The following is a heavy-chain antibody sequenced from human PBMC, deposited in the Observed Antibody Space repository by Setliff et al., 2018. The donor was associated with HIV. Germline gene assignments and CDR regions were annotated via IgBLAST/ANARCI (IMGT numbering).Heavy chain of an antibody. J-gene: IGHJ3*02. D-gene: IGHD2-15*01. V-gene: IGHV5-10-1*01. CDR3: ARPRQGIDAPGDAFDI. Sequence: PGESLKISCKGSGYIFTSNWISWVRQMPGKGLEWMGRIDPTDSYINYSPSLQGHVTISADKSISTAYLQWNTLKASDTAIYYCARPRQGIDAPGDAFDIWGQGTMVTISS. CDR2: IDPTDSYI. CDR1: GYIFTSNW.